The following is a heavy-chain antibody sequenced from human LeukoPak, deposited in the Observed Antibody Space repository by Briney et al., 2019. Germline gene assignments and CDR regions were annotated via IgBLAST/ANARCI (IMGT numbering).Heavy chain of an antibody. J-gene: IGHJ5*02. D-gene: IGHD3-22*01. CDR3: AKDVNTLHYYDSSGFT. CDR1: GFTFSSYA. CDR2: ISGSGGST. V-gene: IGHV3-23*01. Sequence: PGGSLRLSCAASGFTFSSYAMSWVRQAPGKGLEWVSAISGSGGSTYYADSVKGRFTISRDNSKNTLYLQMNSLRAEDTAVYYCAKDVNTLHYYDSSGFTWGQGTLVTVST.